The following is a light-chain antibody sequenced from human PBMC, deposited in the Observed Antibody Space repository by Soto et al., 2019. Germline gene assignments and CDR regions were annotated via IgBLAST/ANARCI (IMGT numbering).Light chain of an antibody. CDR1: QSIDSD. CDR3: QHYYSWPWT. J-gene: IGKJ1*01. Sequence: EIVMTQSSATLSVSPGERVILSCRASQSIDSDLAWYQQKPGQAPRFLIYDASTRATGVPARFSGSGSGTQFTLTISSLQSEDSALCYCQHYYSWPWTFGQGTKVDIK. V-gene: IGKV3-15*01. CDR2: DAS.